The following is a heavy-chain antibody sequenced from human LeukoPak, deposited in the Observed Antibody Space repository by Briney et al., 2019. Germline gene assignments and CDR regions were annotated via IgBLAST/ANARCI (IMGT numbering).Heavy chain of an antibody. CDR2: ISWNSGSI. D-gene: IGHD3-9*01. CDR3: AKEYDILTGYYFDY. CDR1: GFTFSSYS. J-gene: IGHJ4*02. V-gene: IGHV3-9*01. Sequence: GGSLRLSCAASGFTFSSYSMNWVRQAPGKGLEWVSGISWNSGSIGYADSVKGRFTISRDNAKNSLYLQMNSLRAEDTALYYCAKEYDILTGYYFDYWGQGTLVTVSS.